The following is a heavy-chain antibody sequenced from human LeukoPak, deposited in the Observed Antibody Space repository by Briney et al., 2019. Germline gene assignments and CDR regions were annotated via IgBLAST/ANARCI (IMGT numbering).Heavy chain of an antibody. J-gene: IGHJ4*02. CDR3: ASDFWSGYYTPMGVNY. V-gene: IGHV3-74*01. D-gene: IGHD3-3*01. Sequence: QPGGSLRLSCAASGFTFSSYWMHWVRQAPGKGLAWVSRINSDGNSTNYADSVKGRSTISRDNAKNTLYLQMNSLRAEDPAVYYCASDFWSGYYTPMGVNYWGQGTLVTVSS. CDR2: INSDGNST. CDR1: GFTFSSYW.